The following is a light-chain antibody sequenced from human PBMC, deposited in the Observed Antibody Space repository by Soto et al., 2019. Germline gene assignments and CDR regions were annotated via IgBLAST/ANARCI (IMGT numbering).Light chain of an antibody. CDR1: SSDVGGYNY. Sequence: QSALTQPASVSGSXXXXXXISCTGTSSDVGGYNYVSWYQQHPAKAPKLMIYEVSNRPSGVSHRFSGSKSGNTASLTISGLQAEDEADYYCFSYTTSSTLVFGGGTKLTVL. CDR2: EVS. V-gene: IGLV2-14*01. J-gene: IGLJ3*02. CDR3: FSYTTSSTLV.